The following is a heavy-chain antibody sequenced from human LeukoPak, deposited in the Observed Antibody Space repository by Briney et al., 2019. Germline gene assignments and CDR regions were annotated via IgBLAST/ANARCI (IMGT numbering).Heavy chain of an antibody. CDR2: IRDDGSNK. Sequence: GWSLRLSCAASGFMFSTYGMHWVRQAPGKGLEWVAFIRDDGSNKYYADSVKGRFTISRDNSKNTLYLQMNSLRAEDTAVYHCAKDLVYYYDSSGYSHYWGQGTLVTVSS. V-gene: IGHV3-30*02. J-gene: IGHJ4*02. CDR3: AKDLVYYYDSSGYSHY. CDR1: GFMFSTYG. D-gene: IGHD3-22*01.